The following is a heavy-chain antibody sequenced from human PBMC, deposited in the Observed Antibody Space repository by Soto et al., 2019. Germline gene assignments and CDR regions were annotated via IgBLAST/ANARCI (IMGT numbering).Heavy chain of an antibody. V-gene: IGHV3-66*01. Sequence: EVQLVESGGGLVQPGGPLRLSCAASGFTVSSNYMSWVRQAPGKGLEWVSVIYSGGSTYYADSVKGRFTISRDNSKNTLYLQMNSLRAEDTAVYYCARDSDIAVAWLARWGQGTLVTVSS. D-gene: IGHD6-19*01. CDR1: GFTVSSNY. CDR2: IYSGGST. CDR3: ARDSDIAVAWLAR. J-gene: IGHJ4*02.